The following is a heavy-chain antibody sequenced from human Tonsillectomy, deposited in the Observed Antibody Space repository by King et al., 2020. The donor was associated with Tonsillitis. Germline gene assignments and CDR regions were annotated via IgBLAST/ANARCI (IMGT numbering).Heavy chain of an antibody. Sequence: VQLVESGGGLVQPGGSLRLSCAASGFTFSSYEMNWVRQAPGKGLEWVSYISSSGDTIYYADSVKGRFTISRDSAKNSLYLQMNSLRGEDTAVYYCARLSGVRGIYYFYYYMDVWGKGTTVTVSS. D-gene: IGHD3-10*01. V-gene: IGHV3-48*03. CDR3: ARLSGVRGIYYFYYYMDV. CDR2: ISSSGDTI. CDR1: GFTFSSYE. J-gene: IGHJ6*03.